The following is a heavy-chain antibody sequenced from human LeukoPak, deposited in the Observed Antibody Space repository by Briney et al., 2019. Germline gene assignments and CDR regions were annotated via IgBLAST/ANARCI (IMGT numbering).Heavy chain of an antibody. D-gene: IGHD3-22*01. Sequence: ASVKASCKASGYTFTAYYMHWVRQAPGQGLEWMGWINPNSGGTNYAQKFQGRVTMTRDTSITTAYMELSRLRSDDTAVYYCATEYYYDSSGYYRFDYWGQGTLVTVSS. J-gene: IGHJ4*02. CDR1: GYTFTAYY. CDR3: ATEYYYDSSGYYRFDY. V-gene: IGHV1-2*02. CDR2: INPNSGGT.